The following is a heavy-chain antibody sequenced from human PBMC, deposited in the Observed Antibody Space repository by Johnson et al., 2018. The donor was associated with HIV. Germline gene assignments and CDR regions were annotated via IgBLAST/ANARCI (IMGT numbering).Heavy chain of an antibody. CDR3: ARVQFLPPNAFDI. J-gene: IGHJ3*02. CDR2: IRYDGRNK. Sequence: QVELVESGGGLIQPGGSLRLSCAASGFTVSSNYMSWVRQAPGQGLEWVAFIRYDGRNKYYADYVKGRFTISRDNSKNSLYLQMNSLRAEDTAVYYCARVQFLPPNAFDIWGQGTMVTVSS. V-gene: IGHV3-30*02. D-gene: IGHD2/OR15-2a*01. CDR1: GFTVSSNY.